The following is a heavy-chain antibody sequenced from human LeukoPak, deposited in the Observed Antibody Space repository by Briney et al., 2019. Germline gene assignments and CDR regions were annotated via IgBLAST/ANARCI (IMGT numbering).Heavy chain of an antibody. V-gene: IGHV4-61*02. CDR1: GGSISSGSYY. Sequence: SETLSLTCTVSGGSISSGSYYWGWIRQPAGKGLEWIGRIYTSGSTNYNPSLKSRVTISVDTSKNQFSLKLSSVTAADTAVYYCASQQWLVEGIAFDIWGQGTMVTVSS. CDR2: IYTSGST. CDR3: ASQQWLVEGIAFDI. J-gene: IGHJ3*02. D-gene: IGHD6-19*01.